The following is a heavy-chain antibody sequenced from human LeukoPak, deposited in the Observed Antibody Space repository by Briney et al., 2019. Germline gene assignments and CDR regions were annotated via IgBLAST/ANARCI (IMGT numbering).Heavy chain of an antibody. Sequence: ASVKVSCKASGYTFTGYFMHWVRQAPGQGLEWMAWINPNSGDTSYAQKFQGTVTMTRDTSISTAYMELSRLRSDDTAVYYCARGRYGSGSYQYYFDYWGQGTLVTVSS. CDR3: ARGRYGSGSYQYYFDY. J-gene: IGHJ4*02. CDR1: GYTFTGYF. V-gene: IGHV1-2*02. D-gene: IGHD3-10*01. CDR2: INPNSGDT.